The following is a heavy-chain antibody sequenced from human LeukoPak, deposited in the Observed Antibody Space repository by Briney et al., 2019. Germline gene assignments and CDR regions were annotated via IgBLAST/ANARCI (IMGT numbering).Heavy chain of an antibody. CDR1: GGTFSSYA. J-gene: IGHJ6*02. V-gene: IGHV1-69*04. D-gene: IGHD6-6*01. Sequence: SVKVSCKASGGTFSSYAISWVRQAPGQGLEWMGRIIPILGIANYAQKFQGRVTITADKSTSTAYMELSSLRSEDTAVYHCARREAQHYYYGMDVWGQGTTVTVSS. CDR2: IIPILGIA. CDR3: ARREAQHYYYGMDV.